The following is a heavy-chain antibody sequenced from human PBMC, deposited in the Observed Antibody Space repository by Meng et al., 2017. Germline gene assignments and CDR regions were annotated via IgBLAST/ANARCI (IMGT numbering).Heavy chain of an antibody. J-gene: IGHJ4*02. V-gene: IGHV3-30*04. CDR2: ISYDGSNK. CDR1: GFTFSSYA. D-gene: IGHD3-16*02. CDR3: ASGLDDYVWGSYRYTANFDY. Sequence: GESLKISCAASGFTFSSYAMHWVRQAPGKGLEWVAVISYDGSNKYYADSVKGRFTISRDNSKNTLYLQMNSLRAEDTAVYYCASGLDDYVWGSYRYTANFDYWGQGTLVTVS.